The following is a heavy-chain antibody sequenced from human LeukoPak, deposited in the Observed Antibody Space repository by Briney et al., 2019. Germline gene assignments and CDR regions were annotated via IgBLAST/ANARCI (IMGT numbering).Heavy chain of an antibody. CDR2: MNPNSGNT. Sequence: ASVKVSCKASGYTFTSYDINWVRQATGQGLEWMGWMNPNSGNTGYAQKFQGRVTMTRDTSISAAYMELSRLRSDDTAVYYCARDGGDIVVVPAAIPLGYFDLWGRGTLVTVSS. V-gene: IGHV1-8*01. J-gene: IGHJ2*01. D-gene: IGHD2-2*02. CDR3: ARDGGDIVVVPAAIPLGYFDL. CDR1: GYTFTSYD.